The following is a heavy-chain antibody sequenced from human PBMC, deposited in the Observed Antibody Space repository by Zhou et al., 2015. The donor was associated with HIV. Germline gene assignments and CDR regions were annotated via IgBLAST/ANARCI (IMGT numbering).Heavy chain of an antibody. CDR2: IIPIFGTA. J-gene: IGHJ6*02. D-gene: IGHD3-9*01. V-gene: IGHV1-69*06. CDR1: GGTFSSYA. Sequence: QVQLVQSGAEVKKPGSSVKVSCKASGGTFSSYAISWVRQAPGQGLEWMGGIIPIFGTANYAQKFQGRVTITADKSTSTAYMELSSLRSEDTAVYYCSTPYYDILTGSQGYYGMDVWGQGTTVTVSS. CDR3: STPYYDILTGSQGYYGMDV.